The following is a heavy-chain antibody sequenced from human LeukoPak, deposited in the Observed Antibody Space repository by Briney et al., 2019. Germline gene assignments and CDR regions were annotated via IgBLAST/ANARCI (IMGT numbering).Heavy chain of an antibody. J-gene: IGHJ4*02. CDR2: IMDDRSDK. V-gene: IGHV3-7*01. CDR1: GFTFSDSW. CDR3: ARATRLDDF. D-gene: IGHD6-19*01. Sequence: GRSLRLSCAAAGFTFSDSWISSVRQTPGNWLEWVAHIMDDRSDKFYVDSVNARFIISSEKANNSLYLHMNTLRAGDTAIFFCARATRLDDFWGQGTLVVVSA.